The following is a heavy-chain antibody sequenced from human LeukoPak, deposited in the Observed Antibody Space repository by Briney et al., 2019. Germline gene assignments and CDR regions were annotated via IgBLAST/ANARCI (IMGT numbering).Heavy chain of an antibody. D-gene: IGHD6-13*01. CDR1: GGSISSSSYY. CDR3: ARTRGTGGITAAGFDY. CDR2: MYYSGST. J-gene: IGHJ4*02. Sequence: SETLSLTCTVSGGSISSSSYYWGWIRQPPGKGLEWIGSMYYSGSTYYNPSLKSRVTILVDTSKNQFSLKLSSVTAADTAVYYCARTRGTGGITAAGFDYWGQGALVTVSS. V-gene: IGHV4-39*01.